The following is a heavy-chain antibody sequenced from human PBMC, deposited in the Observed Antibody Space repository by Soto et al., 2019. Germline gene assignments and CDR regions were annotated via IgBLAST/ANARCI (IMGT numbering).Heavy chain of an antibody. J-gene: IGHJ3*02. CDR2: ISAYNGNT. D-gene: IGHD1-20*01. CDR3: ARGLHNWNDPSDAFGI. Sequence: ASVKVSCKASGYTFTSYGISWVRQAPGQGLEWMGWISAYNGNTNYAQKLQGRVTMTTDTSTSTAYMELRSLRSDDTAVYYCARGLHNWNDPSDAFGIWGQGTMVTVSS. CDR1: GYTFTSYG. V-gene: IGHV1-18*01.